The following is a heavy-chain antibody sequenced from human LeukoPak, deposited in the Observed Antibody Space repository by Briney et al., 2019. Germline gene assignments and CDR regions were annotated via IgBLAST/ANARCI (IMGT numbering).Heavy chain of an antibody. D-gene: IGHD6-6*01. V-gene: IGHV3-11*04. Sequence: GGSLRLSCAASGFTFSDYYMSWIRQAPGKGLEWVSYISSSGSTIYYADSVKGRFTISRDNAKNSLYLQMNSLRAEDTAVYYCARDSSTQAARDIFDYWGQGTLVTVSS. CDR1: GFTFSDYY. CDR3: ARDSSTQAARDIFDY. J-gene: IGHJ4*02. CDR2: ISSSGSTI.